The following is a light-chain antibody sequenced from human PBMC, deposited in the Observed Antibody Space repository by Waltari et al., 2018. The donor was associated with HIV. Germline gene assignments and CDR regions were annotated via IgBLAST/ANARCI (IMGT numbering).Light chain of an antibody. Sequence: SVLTQPPSVSGAPGQWVSISCTGNNSNIGAGYDVHWYRHSPGTAPKLVIYGDTIRASGVPYRFSGSRSGNSVTLDIAGLRAEDEADYFCQSYDSSLSGLWVFGAGTKLTVL. J-gene: IGLJ3*02. V-gene: IGLV1-40*01. CDR3: QSYDSSLSGLWV. CDR2: GDT. CDR1: NSNIGAGYD.